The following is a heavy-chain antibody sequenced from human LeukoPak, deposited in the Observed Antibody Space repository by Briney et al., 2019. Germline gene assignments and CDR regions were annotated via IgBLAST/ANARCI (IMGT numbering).Heavy chain of an antibody. CDR3: AREQWLGTYDY. D-gene: IGHD6-19*01. CDR2: ISSSGSTI. J-gene: IGHJ4*02. CDR1: GFTFSSYE. Sequence: GGSLRLSCAASGFTFSSYEMNWVRQAPVKGLEWVSYISSSGSTIYYADSVKGRFTISRDNAKNSLYLQMNSLRAEDTAVYYCAREQWLGTYDYWGQGTLVTVSS. V-gene: IGHV3-48*03.